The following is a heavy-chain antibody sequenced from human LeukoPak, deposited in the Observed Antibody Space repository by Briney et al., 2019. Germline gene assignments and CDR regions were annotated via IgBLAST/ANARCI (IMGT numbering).Heavy chain of an antibody. D-gene: IGHD1-26*01. Sequence: ASVKVSCKASGYTFTTYYMHWVRQAPGQGLEWMGLINPSGSKTYYAQKFQGRVTITRDMSTSTVYMELSSLRSEDTAVYYCARDRSDAGEPDNWFDPWGQGTLVTVSS. CDR3: ARDRSDAGEPDNWFDP. V-gene: IGHV1-46*01. CDR2: INPSGSKT. CDR1: GYTFTTYY. J-gene: IGHJ5*02.